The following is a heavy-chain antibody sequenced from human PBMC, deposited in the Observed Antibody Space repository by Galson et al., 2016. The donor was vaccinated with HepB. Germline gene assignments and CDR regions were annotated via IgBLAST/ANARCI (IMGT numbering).Heavy chain of an antibody. CDR3: ARLHYVSIWGSSSGAFDH. J-gene: IGHJ4*02. D-gene: IGHD3-16*01. V-gene: IGHV4-39*01. CDR2: IHHSGGT. Sequence: SETLSLTCTVSGASISTSDNFWGWIRQPPGKGLEWVASIHHSGGTHYNPSLKSRVTISVDTSKNQSSLKLNSVIASDTAVFYCARLHYVSIWGSSSGAFDHWGQGTLVTVSS. CDR1: GASISTSDNF.